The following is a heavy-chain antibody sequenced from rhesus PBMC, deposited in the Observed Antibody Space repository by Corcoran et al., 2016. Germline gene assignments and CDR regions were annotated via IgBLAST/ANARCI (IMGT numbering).Heavy chain of an antibody. Sequence: EVQLVESGGGLAKPGGSLRLSCAASGFSFSAYYMDWVPQAPGKGLEWVSRIRRGGDNTWDEDSVKGRFTISRENAKSTLYLQMNSLRAEDKAVYYCARTSVGTTYNAFDSWGQGVLVTVSS. J-gene: IGHJ4*01. CDR2: IRRGGDNT. CDR3: ARTSVGTTYNAFDS. D-gene: IGHD1-44*01. CDR1: GFSFSAYY. V-gene: IGHV3-178*01.